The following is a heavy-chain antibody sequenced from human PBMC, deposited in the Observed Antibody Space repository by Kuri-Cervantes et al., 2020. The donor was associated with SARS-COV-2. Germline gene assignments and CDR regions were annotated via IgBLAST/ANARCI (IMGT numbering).Heavy chain of an antibody. V-gene: IGHV3-21*01. J-gene: IGHJ4*02. CDR3: AKDQELGGSGSYDFDY. Sequence: GESLKISCAASGFTFSSYSMNWVRQAPGKGLEWVSSISSSSSYIYYADSVKGRFTISRDNAKNSLYLQMNSPRAEDTAVYYCAKDQELGGSGSYDFDYWGQGTLVTVSS. CDR2: ISSSSSYI. D-gene: IGHD3-10*01. CDR1: GFTFSSYS.